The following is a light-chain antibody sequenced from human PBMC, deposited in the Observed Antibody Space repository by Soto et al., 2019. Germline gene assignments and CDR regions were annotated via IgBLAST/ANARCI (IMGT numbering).Light chain of an antibody. J-gene: IGKJ2*01. CDR2: DAS. CDR3: QQYDSLPYT. Sequence: DIQMTQSPSSLSASVGDRVTITCQASHDISTYLNWYQQKPGKAPKFLINDASTLETGVPSRFSGSGSGTDFTFTISSLQPEDIATYYCQQYDSLPYTFGQGTKLEIK. CDR1: HDISTY. V-gene: IGKV1-33*01.